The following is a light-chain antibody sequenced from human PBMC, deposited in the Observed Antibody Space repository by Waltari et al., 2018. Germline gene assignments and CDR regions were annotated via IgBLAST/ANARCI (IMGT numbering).Light chain of an antibody. CDR1: SSDIGGYNY. Sequence: QSVLTQPASVSGPPGQSITISCTGTSSDIGGYNYVSWYQQHPGKAPKLMIYDVSRLPSGVSPRFSGSKSGNTASLTISGLQAEDEAHYYCTSYTSTNTVIFGGGTKVTVL. J-gene: IGLJ2*01. CDR2: DVS. V-gene: IGLV2-14*03. CDR3: TSYTSTNTVI.